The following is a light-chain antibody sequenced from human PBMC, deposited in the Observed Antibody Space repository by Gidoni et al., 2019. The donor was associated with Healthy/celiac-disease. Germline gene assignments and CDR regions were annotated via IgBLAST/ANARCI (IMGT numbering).Light chain of an antibody. V-gene: IGKV3-15*01. CDR2: GAS. J-gene: IGKJ1*01. CDR3: QQYNNWPRT. CDR1: QSVSSN. Sequence: EIVMTQSQATLSVSPGERATLSCRASQSVSSNLAWYQQRPGQAPRLLVYGASTRATGIPAMFSGSGSGTEFTLTISSLQSEDFAVYDCQQYNNWPRTFGQGTKVEIK.